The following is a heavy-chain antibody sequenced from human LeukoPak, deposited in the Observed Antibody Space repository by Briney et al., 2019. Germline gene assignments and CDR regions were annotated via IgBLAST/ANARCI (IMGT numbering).Heavy chain of an antibody. CDR3: AKVVPDCSSTSCYRFYYYYGMDV. Sequence: GGSLRLSCTASGFTFSSYAMSWVRQAPGKGLEWVSAISGSGGSTYYADSVKGRFTISRDNSKNTLYLQMNSLRAENTAVYYCAKVVPDCSSTSCYRFYYYYGMDVWGQGTTVTVSS. J-gene: IGHJ6*02. CDR1: GFTFSSYA. CDR2: ISGSGGST. V-gene: IGHV3-23*01. D-gene: IGHD2-2*02.